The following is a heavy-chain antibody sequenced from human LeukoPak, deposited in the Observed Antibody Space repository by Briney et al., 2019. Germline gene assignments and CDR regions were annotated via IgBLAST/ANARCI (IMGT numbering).Heavy chain of an antibody. V-gene: IGHV3-48*04. D-gene: IGHD5-18*01. CDR3: ARDLDTWTPGY. CDR2: ISSSGSTI. CDR1: GFTFNTYG. J-gene: IGHJ4*02. Sequence: GGSLRLSCAASGFTFNTYGMHWVRQAPGKGLEWVSYISSSGSTIYYADSVKGRFTISRDNAKNSLYLQMNSLRAEDTAVYYCARDLDTWTPGYWGQGTLVTVSS.